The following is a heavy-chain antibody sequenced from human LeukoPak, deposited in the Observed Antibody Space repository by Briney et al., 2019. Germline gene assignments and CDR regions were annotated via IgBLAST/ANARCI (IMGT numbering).Heavy chain of an antibody. J-gene: IGHJ4*02. Sequence: ASVKVSCKASGYTFTSYGISWVRQAPGQGLEWMGWISAYNGNTNYAQKLQGRVTMTTDTSTSTAYMELRSLRSDDTAVYYCARDPYQGPGIAVAGMRFDYWGQGTLVTVSS. CDR3: ARDPYQGPGIAVAGMRFDY. CDR1: GYTFTSYG. CDR2: ISAYNGNT. V-gene: IGHV1-18*04. D-gene: IGHD6-19*01.